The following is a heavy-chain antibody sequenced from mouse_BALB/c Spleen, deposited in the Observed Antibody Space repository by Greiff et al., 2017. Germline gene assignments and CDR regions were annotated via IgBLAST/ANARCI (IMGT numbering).Heavy chain of an antibody. CDR3: TRGLRKSYFDY. Sequence: LQQPGSELVRPGASVKLSCKASGYTFTSYWMHWVKQRPGQGLEWIGNIYPGSGSTNYDEKFKSKATLTVDTSSSTAYMQLSSLTSEDSAVYYCTRGLRKSYFDYWGQGTTLTVSS. D-gene: IGHD3-1*01. V-gene: IGHV1S22*01. J-gene: IGHJ2*01. CDR2: IYPGSGST. CDR1: GYTFTSYW.